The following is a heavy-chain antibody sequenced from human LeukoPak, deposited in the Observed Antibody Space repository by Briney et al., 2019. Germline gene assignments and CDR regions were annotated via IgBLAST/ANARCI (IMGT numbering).Heavy chain of an antibody. D-gene: IGHD3-10*01. CDR3: AGDPDYYGSGDAFDI. J-gene: IGHJ3*02. V-gene: IGHV3-48*01. CDR2: ISSSSSTI. Sequence: QPGGSLRLSCAASGFTFSSYSMNWVRQAPGKGLEWVSYISSSSSTIYYADSVKGRFTISRDNAKNSLYLQMNSLRAEDTAVYYCAGDPDYYGSGDAFDIWGQGTMVTVSS. CDR1: GFTFSSYS.